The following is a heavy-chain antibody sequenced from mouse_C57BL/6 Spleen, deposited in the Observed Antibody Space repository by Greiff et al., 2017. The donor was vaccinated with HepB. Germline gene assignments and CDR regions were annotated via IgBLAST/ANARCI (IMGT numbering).Heavy chain of an antibody. CDR1: GFIFSDYG. Sequence: EVQGVESGGGLVKPGGSLKLSCAASGFIFSDYGMHWVRQAPEKGLEWVAYISSGSSTIYYADTVKGRFTISRDNAKNTLFLQMTSLRSEDTAMYYCARGLRDFDVWGTGTTVTVSS. J-gene: IGHJ1*03. CDR3: ARGLRDFDV. D-gene: IGHD1-1*01. V-gene: IGHV5-17*01. CDR2: ISSGSSTI.